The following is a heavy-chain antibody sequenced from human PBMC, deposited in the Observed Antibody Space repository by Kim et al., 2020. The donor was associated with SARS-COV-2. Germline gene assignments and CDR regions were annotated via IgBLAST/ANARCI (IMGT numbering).Heavy chain of an antibody. CDR3: ARDELQVLDY. V-gene: IGHV1-69*05. CDR1: GGTFSDSG. Sequence: SVKVSCKASGGTFSDSGISWVRQAPGQGLEWMGGTIPMFGTPIYAQKFQGRITVTTYESTSVAYMELSSLRSGDTAVYYCARDELQVLDYWGQGTLVTVFS. D-gene: IGHD1-7*01. CDR2: TIPMFGTP. J-gene: IGHJ4*02.